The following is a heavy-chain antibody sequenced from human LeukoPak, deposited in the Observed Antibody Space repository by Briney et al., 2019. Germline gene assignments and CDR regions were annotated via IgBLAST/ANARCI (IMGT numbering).Heavy chain of an antibody. CDR2: ISVASNT. V-gene: IGHV3-23*01. D-gene: IGHD3-3*01. J-gene: IGHJ4*02. Sequence: TGGCLRLSCAASGLAFSSYAMSWVRQAPGKGLEWVSTISVASNTFYADSVKGRFTISRDNSRNTVYLQMTSLRADDTAVYYCADYGVSGVRNNFYWGQGTLVTVSS. CDR1: GLAFSSYA. CDR3: ADYGVSGVRNNFY.